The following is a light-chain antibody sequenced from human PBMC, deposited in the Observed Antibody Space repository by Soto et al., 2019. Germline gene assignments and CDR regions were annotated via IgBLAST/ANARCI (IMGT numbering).Light chain of an antibody. V-gene: IGKV3-20*01. J-gene: IGKJ4*01. CDR3: KQYVGRLQS. CDR2: GAS. Sequence: RDALPCTREESATRSCRAGQSVGTYLAWYQQKPGQTPRLLIYGASSRATGVPDRFSGSGSGTDFTLACSLVGPADFLVYYCKQYVGRLQSIGGGAKVDIK. CDR1: QSVGTY.